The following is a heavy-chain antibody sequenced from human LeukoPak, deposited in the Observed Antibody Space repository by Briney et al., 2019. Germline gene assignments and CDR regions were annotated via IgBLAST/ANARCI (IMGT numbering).Heavy chain of an antibody. D-gene: IGHD2-8*01. J-gene: IGHJ4*02. V-gene: IGHV3-23*01. CDR1: GFTFSSYA. CDR3: AKDTSIGKYCTSGVCSPFDY. Sequence: GGSLRLSCAGSGFTFSSYAMSWVRQAPGKGLEWVSAISDSGDYTYYADSVKGRFTISRDNSKDTLYLHVNSLRAEDTAVYYCAKDTSIGKYCTSGVCSPFDYWGQGTLVTVSS. CDR2: ISDSGDYT.